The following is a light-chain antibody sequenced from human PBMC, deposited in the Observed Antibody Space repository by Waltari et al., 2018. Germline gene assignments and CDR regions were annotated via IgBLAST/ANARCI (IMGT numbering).Light chain of an antibody. Sequence: QSVLTQPPSASGTPGQRVTISCSGSSSNIGDHVVNWYQPLPGKAPKLLIYRNDQRPSGVPDRFSASKSGTSASLAISGLQSEDEADYYCAAWDDRMNGHWVFGGGTKVTVL. CDR1: SSNIGDHV. V-gene: IGLV1-44*01. J-gene: IGLJ3*02. CDR2: RND. CDR3: AAWDDRMNGHWV.